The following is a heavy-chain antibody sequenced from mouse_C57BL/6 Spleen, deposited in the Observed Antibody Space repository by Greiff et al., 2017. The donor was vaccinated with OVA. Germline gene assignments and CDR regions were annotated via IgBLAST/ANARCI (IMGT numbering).Heavy chain of an antibody. J-gene: IGHJ1*03. V-gene: IGHV1-39*01. CDR2: INPNYGTT. Sequence: EVQLQQSGPELVKPGASVKISCKASGYSFTDYNMNWVKQSNGKSLEWIGVINPNYGTTSYNQKFKGKATLTVDQSSSTAYMQLNSLTSEDSAVYFCANNDGSSWYFDVWGTGTTVTVSS. CDR1: GYSFTDYN. D-gene: IGHD1-1*01. CDR3: ANNDGSSWYFDV.